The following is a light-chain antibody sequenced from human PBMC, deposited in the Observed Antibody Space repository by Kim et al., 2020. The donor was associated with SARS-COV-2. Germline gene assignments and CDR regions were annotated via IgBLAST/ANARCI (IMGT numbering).Light chain of an antibody. CDR1: HSVTSY. Sequence: SSPPGARPSLSCKASHSVTSYLAWYQQKPGQAPRLVIHDAFSRATGIPARFSASGSGTDFTLTISSLETEDFAVYYCQQRTSLITFGQGTRLEIK. J-gene: IGKJ5*01. CDR2: DAF. CDR3: QQRTSLIT. V-gene: IGKV3-11*01.